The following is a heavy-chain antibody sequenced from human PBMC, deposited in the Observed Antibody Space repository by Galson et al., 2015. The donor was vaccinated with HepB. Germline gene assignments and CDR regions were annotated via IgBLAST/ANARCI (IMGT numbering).Heavy chain of an antibody. J-gene: IGHJ5*02. D-gene: IGHD3-22*01. Sequence: SVQVSCKACGYTFTGYYMHWLRQAPGQGLEWVGWINPNSGGPNYAQKFQGRVTMTRDTSISTAYMELSRVRSDDTAVYYWARVLVTMIVSVYWFDPWGQGTLVTVSS. CDR2: INPNSGGP. V-gene: IGHV1-2*02. CDR1: GYTFTGYY. CDR3: ARVLVTMIVSVYWFDP.